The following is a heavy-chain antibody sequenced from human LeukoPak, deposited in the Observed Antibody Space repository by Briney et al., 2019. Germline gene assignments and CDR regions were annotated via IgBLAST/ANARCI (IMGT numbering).Heavy chain of an antibody. Sequence: ASVKLSCKASGYTFTSYGISWERQAPGQVLEWMGWISAYNGNTNYAQKLQGRVILTPDTSTSTAYMELRSLRSDDTAVYYCALYCSGGSCYSDGASWGQGTLVTVSS. V-gene: IGHV1-18*01. CDR1: GYTFTSYG. CDR3: ALYCSGGSCYSDGAS. J-gene: IGHJ5*02. D-gene: IGHD2-15*01. CDR2: ISAYNGNT.